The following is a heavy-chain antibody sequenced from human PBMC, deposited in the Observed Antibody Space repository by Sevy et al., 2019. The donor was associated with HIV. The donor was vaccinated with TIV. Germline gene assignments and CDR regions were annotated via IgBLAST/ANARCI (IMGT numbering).Heavy chain of an antibody. Sequence: SETLSLTCTVSGGSVSSYYWSWIRQPPGKGLEWIGYIYYSGSTNYNPSLKSRVTISVDTSKNQLSLTLSSVTAADTAVYYCARGTPTSLGYYYYYMDVWGKGTTVTVSS. J-gene: IGHJ6*03. V-gene: IGHV4-59*02. CDR1: GGSVSSYY. CDR2: IYYSGST. CDR3: ARGTPTSLGYYYYYMDV. D-gene: IGHD1-7*01.